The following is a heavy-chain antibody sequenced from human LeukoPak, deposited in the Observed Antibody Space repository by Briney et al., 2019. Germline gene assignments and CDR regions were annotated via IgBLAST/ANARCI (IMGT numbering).Heavy chain of an antibody. J-gene: IGHJ6*03. Sequence: PSETPSLTCTVSGGSISSYYWSWIRQPPGKGLEWIGYIYYSGSTNYNPSLKSRVTISVDTSKNQFSLKLSSVTAADTAVYYCASGTYYYYMDVWGKGTTVTVSS. CDR3: ASGTYYYYMDV. D-gene: IGHD1-1*01. V-gene: IGHV4-59*01. CDR2: IYYSGST. CDR1: GGSISSYY.